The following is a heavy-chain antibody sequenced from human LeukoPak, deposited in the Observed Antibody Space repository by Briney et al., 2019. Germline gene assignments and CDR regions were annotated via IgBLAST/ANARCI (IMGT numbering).Heavy chain of an antibody. CDR1: GFTFTDYW. J-gene: IGHJ4*02. Sequence: GGSLRLSCAASGFTFTDYWMSWVRRAPEKGLEWVVNIKRDGSEKYYADSVKGRFTISRDNVKRSLSLQMNSLRAEDTAVYYCARGGKFYYDSSGYPGDYWGQGILVTVSS. D-gene: IGHD3-22*01. CDR3: ARGGKFYYDSSGYPGDY. CDR2: IKRDGSEK. V-gene: IGHV3-7*01.